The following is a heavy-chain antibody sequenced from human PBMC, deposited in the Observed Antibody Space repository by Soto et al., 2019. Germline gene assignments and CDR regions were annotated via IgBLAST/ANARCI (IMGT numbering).Heavy chain of an antibody. Sequence: QVRLVQSGAEVKKPGSSVKVSCKASGGTFSSYAISWVRQAPGQGLEWMGGIIPISGTANYAQKLQGRVTITADESTSTAYMELSSLRSEDTAVYYCARSQGSSTSLEIYYYYYYGMDVWGQGTTVTVSS. J-gene: IGHJ6*02. CDR3: ARSQGSSTSLEIYYYYYYGMDV. CDR1: GGTFSSYA. D-gene: IGHD2-2*01. CDR2: IIPISGTA. V-gene: IGHV1-69*01.